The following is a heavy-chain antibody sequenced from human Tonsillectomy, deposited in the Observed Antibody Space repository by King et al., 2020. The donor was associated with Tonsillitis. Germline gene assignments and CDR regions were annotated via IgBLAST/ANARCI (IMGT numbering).Heavy chain of an antibody. Sequence: VQLVESGGGLVQPGGSLRLSCAASGFTFSNYAMNWVRRTPGKGLEWVAIIRGGGDTYYPESVKGRFTISRDNSKNTVYLQMDSLRADDTAVYYCARGAAGSCIGSSCYPLDFWGQGTLVTVSS. CDR1: GFTFSNYA. D-gene: IGHD2-2*01. J-gene: IGHJ4*02. CDR3: ARGAAGSCIGSSCYPLDF. CDR2: IRGGGDT. V-gene: IGHV3-23*04.